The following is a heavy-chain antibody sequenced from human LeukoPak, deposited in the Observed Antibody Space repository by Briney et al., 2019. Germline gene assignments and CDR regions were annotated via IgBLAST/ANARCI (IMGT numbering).Heavy chain of an antibody. CDR2: IGSSGGGI. J-gene: IGHJ4*02. V-gene: IGHV3-23*01. CDR1: GFTFSTYT. D-gene: IGHD7-27*01. CDR3: AIDPNWGTHS. Sequence: GGSLRLSCAASGFTFSTYTMYWVRHPPGKGLEWVSIIGSSGGGIHYADSVKGRFTISRDNSRNALYLQMNSLRVEDTAVYYCAIDPNWGTHSWGQGVLVTVSS.